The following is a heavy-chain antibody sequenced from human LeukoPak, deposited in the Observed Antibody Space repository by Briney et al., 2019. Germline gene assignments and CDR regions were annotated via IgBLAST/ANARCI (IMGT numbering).Heavy chain of an antibody. CDR2: INHSGST. Sequence: SETLSLTCAVYGGSFSGYYWSWIRQPPGKGLEWIGEINHSGSTNYNPSLKSRVTISVETSKNQFSLKLSSVTAADTAVYYCARYSSGGDYYGMDVWGQGTTVTVSS. D-gene: IGHD6-19*01. J-gene: IGHJ6*02. CDR1: GGSFSGYY. CDR3: ARYSSGGDYYGMDV. V-gene: IGHV4-34*01.